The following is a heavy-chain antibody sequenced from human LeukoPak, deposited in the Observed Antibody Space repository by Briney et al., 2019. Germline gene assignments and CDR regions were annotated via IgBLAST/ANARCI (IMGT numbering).Heavy chain of an antibody. CDR3: ARITYYYDSSGYYHYYFDY. J-gene: IGHJ4*02. V-gene: IGHV4-31*03. Sequence: SETLSLTCTVSGGSISSGGYYWSWIRQHPGKGLEWIGYIYYSGSTYYNPSLKSRVTISVDTSKNQFSLKLSSVTAADTAVYYCARITYYYDSSGYYHYYFDYWGQGTLVTVSS. D-gene: IGHD3-22*01. CDR2: IYYSGST. CDR1: GGSISSGGYY.